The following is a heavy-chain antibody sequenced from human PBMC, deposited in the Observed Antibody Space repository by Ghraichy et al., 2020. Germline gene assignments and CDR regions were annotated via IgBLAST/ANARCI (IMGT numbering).Heavy chain of an antibody. V-gene: IGHV4-59*08. D-gene: IGHD2-2*01. J-gene: IGHJ3*01. Sequence: SETLSLTCAVSGDSVRSFYWNWIRQPPGKGLEWIGFIHHTGATYGNPFLKSRVTMSVDTSNNQFSLKLTSVTAADTAIYYCARWGEALPIPVRAFDVWGQGSMVTVSS. CDR2: IHHTGAT. CDR3: ARWGEALPIPVRAFDV. CDR1: GDSVRSFY.